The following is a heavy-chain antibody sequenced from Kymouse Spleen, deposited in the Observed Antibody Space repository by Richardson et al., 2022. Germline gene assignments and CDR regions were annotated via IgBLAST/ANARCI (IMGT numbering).Heavy chain of an antibody. CDR3: ARGAVAGTLYFDY. V-gene: IGHV3-7*01. CDR2: IKQDGSEK. D-gene: IGHD6-19*01. CDR1: GFTFSSYW. Sequence: EVQLVESGGGLVQPGGSLRLSCAASGFTFSSYWMSWVRQAPGKGLEWVANIKQDGSEKYYVDSVKGRFTISRDNAKNSLYLQMNSLRAEDTAVYYCARGAVAGTLYFDYWGQGTLVTVSS. J-gene: IGHJ4*02.